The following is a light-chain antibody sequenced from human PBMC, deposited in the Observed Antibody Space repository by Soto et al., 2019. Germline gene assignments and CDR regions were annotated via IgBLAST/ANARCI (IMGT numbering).Light chain of an antibody. CDR1: PSFSGNY. Sequence: IVLNQFAGNLSLSPVEPGILWWGASPSFSGNYLAWYQQKPCQAPRLLIYGASNRAAGIPDRFSGSGSGTDFTLTISRLEPEDFAVYYCQQYGSSPITCGKGQRRAIK. J-gene: IGKJ5*01. CDR2: GAS. CDR3: QQYGSSPIT. V-gene: IGKV3-20*01.